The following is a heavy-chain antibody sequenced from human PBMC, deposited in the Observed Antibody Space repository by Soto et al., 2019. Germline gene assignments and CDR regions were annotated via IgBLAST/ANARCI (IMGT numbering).Heavy chain of an antibody. CDR1: GFTFSSYA. Sequence: EVQLVESGGGLVQPGGSLRLSCAASGFTFSSYAMHWVRQAPGKGLEYVSAISSNGGSTYYANSVKGRFTISRDNSKNTLYLQMGSLRAEDMAVYYCARGPGYDFDYWGQGTLVTVSS. J-gene: IGHJ4*02. V-gene: IGHV3-64*01. D-gene: IGHD5-18*01. CDR3: ARGPGYDFDY. CDR2: ISSNGGST.